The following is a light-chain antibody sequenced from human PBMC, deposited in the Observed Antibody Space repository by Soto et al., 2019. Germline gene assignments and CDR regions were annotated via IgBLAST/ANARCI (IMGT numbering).Light chain of an antibody. CDR3: SSYTSSSTSVV. Sequence: QLVLTQPASVSGSPGQSITISCTGTGSDVGTYNYVSWYQQHPGKAPKLMIYDVTNRPSGVSDRFSGSKSGNTASLTISGRQAEDEADDYCSSYTSSSTSVVFGGGTKLTVL. CDR2: DVT. V-gene: IGLV2-14*01. CDR1: GSDVGTYNY. J-gene: IGLJ2*01.